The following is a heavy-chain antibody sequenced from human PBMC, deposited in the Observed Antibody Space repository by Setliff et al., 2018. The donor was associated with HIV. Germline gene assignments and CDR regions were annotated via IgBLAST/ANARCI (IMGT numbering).Heavy chain of an antibody. J-gene: IGHJ5*02. V-gene: IGHV3-73*01. Sequence: GGSLRLSCSASGFTFSGSAMHWVRQASGKGLEWVGRIKTKPSSYATAYGASVKGRFTISRDDSQNTAYLQTNSLRTEDTAVYFCAVSPDGDCATTECANWFDPWGQGTQVTVSS. CDR3: AVSPDGDCATTECANWFDP. CDR2: IKTKPSSYAT. CDR1: GFTFSGSA. D-gene: IGHD4-17*01.